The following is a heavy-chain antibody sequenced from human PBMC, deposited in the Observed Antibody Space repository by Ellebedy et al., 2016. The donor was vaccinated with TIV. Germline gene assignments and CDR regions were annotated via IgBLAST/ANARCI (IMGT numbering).Heavy chain of an antibody. CDR3: VKMPGRATVNAFDI. CDR1: GFTFSSYA. J-gene: IGHJ3*02. Sequence: PGGSLRLSCVTSGFTFSSYAMSWVRQAPGKGLEWVSAISDRGDSTYYAGSVRGRFTISRDNSKNTLHLQMNSLRAEDTALYYCVKMPGRATVNAFDIWGQGTMVTVSS. D-gene: IGHD2-2*01. V-gene: IGHV3-23*01. CDR2: ISDRGDST.